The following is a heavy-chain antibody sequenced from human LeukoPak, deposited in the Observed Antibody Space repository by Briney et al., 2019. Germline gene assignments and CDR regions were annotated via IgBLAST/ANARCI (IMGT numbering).Heavy chain of an antibody. V-gene: IGHV3-21*01. CDR2: ISSSSSYI. CDR1: GFTFSSYS. D-gene: IGHD6-6*01. Sequence: RGSLRLSCAASGFTFSSYSMNWVRQAPGKGLEWVSSISSSSSYIYYADSVKGRFTISRDNAKNSLYLQMNSLRAEDTAVYYCARESFEYSSSEHNWFDPWGQGTLVTVSS. J-gene: IGHJ5*02. CDR3: ARESFEYSSSEHNWFDP.